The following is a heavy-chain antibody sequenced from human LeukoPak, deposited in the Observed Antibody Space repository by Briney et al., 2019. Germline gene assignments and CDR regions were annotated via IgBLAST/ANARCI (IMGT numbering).Heavy chain of an antibody. CDR2: IIPIFGTA. CDR3: ARAREVLWFGELRSLDAFDI. CDR1: GGTFSSYA. D-gene: IGHD3-10*01. J-gene: IGHJ3*02. Sequence: ASVKVSCKASGGTFSSYAISWVRQAPGQGLEWMGGIIPIFGTANYAQKFQGRVTITADESTSTAYMELSSLRSEDTAVYYCARAREVLWFGELRSLDAFDIWGQGTMVTVSS. V-gene: IGHV1-69*13.